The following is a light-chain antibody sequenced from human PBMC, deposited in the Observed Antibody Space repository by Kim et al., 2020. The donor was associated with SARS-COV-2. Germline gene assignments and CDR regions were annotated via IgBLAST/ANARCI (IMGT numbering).Light chain of an antibody. CDR2: GAS. CDR1: QSVSSSY. Sequence: PGERATLSCRASQSVSSSYLAWYQQRPGQAPRLLIYGASSRATGIPDRFSGSGSGTDFTLTISRLEPEDFAVYYCQQYGSSPPITFGQGTRLEIK. J-gene: IGKJ5*01. CDR3: QQYGSSPPIT. V-gene: IGKV3-20*01.